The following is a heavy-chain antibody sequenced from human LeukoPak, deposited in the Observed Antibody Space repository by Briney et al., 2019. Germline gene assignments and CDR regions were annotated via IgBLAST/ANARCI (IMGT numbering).Heavy chain of an antibody. CDR1: GGTFSSYA. J-gene: IGHJ6*03. Sequence: GASVKASCKASGGTFSSYAISWVRQAPGQGLEWMGRIIPIFGTANYAQKFQGRVTITTDESTSTAYMELSSLRSEDTAVYYCAREPYSGYDPYYYYYYMDVWGKGTTVTVSS. D-gene: IGHD5-12*01. V-gene: IGHV1-69*05. CDR3: AREPYSGYDPYYYYYYMDV. CDR2: IIPIFGTA.